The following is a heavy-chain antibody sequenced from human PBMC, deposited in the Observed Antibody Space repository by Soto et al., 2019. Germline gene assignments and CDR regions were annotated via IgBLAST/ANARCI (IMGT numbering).Heavy chain of an antibody. CDR3: MRLDYGPDL. J-gene: IGHJ5*02. Sequence: GSLRLYCAASGFTFSTYAMGWVRQAPGKGLEWVSTIYDDGGDVFYADSVRGRFSVSRDNSKSTLYLQMNSPRADDTAVYFCMRLDYGPDLWGQGTLVTVS. D-gene: IGHD4-17*01. CDR2: IYDDGGDV. V-gene: IGHV3-23*01. CDR1: GFTFSTYA.